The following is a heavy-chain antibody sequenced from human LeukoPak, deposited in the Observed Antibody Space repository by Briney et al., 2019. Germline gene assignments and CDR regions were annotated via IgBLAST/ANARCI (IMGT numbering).Heavy chain of an antibody. D-gene: IGHD5-18*01. CDR2: ISSSGSTI. V-gene: IGHV3-11*01. Sequence: PGGSLRLSCEASGFTFSNYYLTWIRQAPGKGLEWVSYISSSGSTIYYADSVKGRFTISRDNAKNSLYLQMNSLRAEDTAVYYCARGIQHYYYYYYGMDVWGQGTTVTVSS. CDR3: ARGIQHYYYYYYGMDV. J-gene: IGHJ6*02. CDR1: GFTFSNYY.